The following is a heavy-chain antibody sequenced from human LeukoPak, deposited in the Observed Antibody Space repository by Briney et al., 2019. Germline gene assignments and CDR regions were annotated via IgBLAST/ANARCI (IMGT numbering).Heavy chain of an antibody. V-gene: IGHV3-30*02. J-gene: IGHJ4*02. D-gene: IGHD3-22*01. CDR1: GFTFSSYG. Sequence: GGSLRLSCAASGFTFSSYGMHWVRQAPGKGLEWVAFIRYDGSNKYYADSVKGRFTISRDNSKNTPYLQMNSLRAEDTAVYYCAKLKDYYDSSGPTNWGQGTLVTVSS. CDR3: AKLKDYYDSSGPTN. CDR2: IRYDGSNK.